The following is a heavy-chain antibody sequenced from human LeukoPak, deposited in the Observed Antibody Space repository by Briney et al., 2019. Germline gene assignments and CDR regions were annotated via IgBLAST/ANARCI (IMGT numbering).Heavy chain of an antibody. CDR2: ISSSSSYI. Sequence: AGGSLRLSCAASGFTFSSYSMNWVRQAPGKGLEWVSSISSSSSYIYYADSVKGRFTISRDNAKNSLYLQMNSLRAEDTAVYYCARDRIYCSGGSCYPMVFDYWGQGTLVTVSS. J-gene: IGHJ4*02. V-gene: IGHV3-21*01. CDR3: ARDRIYCSGGSCYPMVFDY. D-gene: IGHD2-15*01. CDR1: GFTFSSYS.